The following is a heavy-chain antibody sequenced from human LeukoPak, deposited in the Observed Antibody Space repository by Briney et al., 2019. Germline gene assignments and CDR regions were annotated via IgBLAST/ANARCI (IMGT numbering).Heavy chain of an antibody. J-gene: IGHJ3*01. CDR1: GFTFSSYA. CDR2: ISGSGGST. CDR3: AKDPRGTYSGWYTGDAFDA. D-gene: IGHD6-19*01. Sequence: GGSLRLSCAASGFTFSSYAMSWVRQAPGKGLEWVSAISGSGGSTYYADSVKGRFTISRDDSKNTLYLQMNSLRAEDTAIYFCAKDPRGTYSGWYTGDAFDAWGQGAMVTVSS. V-gene: IGHV3-23*01.